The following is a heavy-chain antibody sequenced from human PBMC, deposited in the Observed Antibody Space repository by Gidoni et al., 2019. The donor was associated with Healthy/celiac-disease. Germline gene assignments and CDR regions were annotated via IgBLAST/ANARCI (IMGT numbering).Heavy chain of an antibody. J-gene: IGHJ4*02. D-gene: IGHD3-22*01. V-gene: IGHV4-4*02. CDR1: GGSISRSNW. Sequence: QVQLQESGPGLVTPSGTLSLTCAVSGGSISRSNWWSWVRQPPGKGLEWIGEIYHSGSTNYNPSLKSRVTISVDKSKNQFSLKLSSVTAADTAVYYCASRAGYYDSSGYSPFDYWGQGTLVTVSS. CDR3: ASRAGYYDSSGYSPFDY. CDR2: IYHSGST.